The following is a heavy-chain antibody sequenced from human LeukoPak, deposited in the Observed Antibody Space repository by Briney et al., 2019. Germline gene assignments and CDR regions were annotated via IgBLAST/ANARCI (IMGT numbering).Heavy chain of an antibody. Sequence: PGGSLRLSCEASGFTFSSYAVHWVRQAPGKGLEWVAVISYDGGNKFYADSVKGRFTVSRDNSKNMLYLQMKSLRADDTAVYYCANHLEYCSSGSCSYFDYWGQGTLVTVSS. D-gene: IGHD2-15*01. CDR1: GFTFSSYA. J-gene: IGHJ4*02. CDR3: ANHLEYCSSGSCSYFDY. V-gene: IGHV3-30*04. CDR2: ISYDGGNK.